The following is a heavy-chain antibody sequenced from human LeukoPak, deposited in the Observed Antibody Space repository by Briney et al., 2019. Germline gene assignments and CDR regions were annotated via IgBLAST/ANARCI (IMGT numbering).Heavy chain of an antibody. CDR3: AVSGYSSSWYGEIS. D-gene: IGHD6-13*01. V-gene: IGHV3-7*01. CDR2: IKQDGSEK. CDR1: GFPFSRYW. Sequence: GGSLRLSCAPSGFPFSRYWMSWVRQAPGRALEWVANIKQDGSEKLYVDSVKGRFTISRDNDKNSLYLQMHSLSGGHTAVYLFAVSGYSSSWYGEISWGQGTLVTVSS. J-gene: IGHJ4*02.